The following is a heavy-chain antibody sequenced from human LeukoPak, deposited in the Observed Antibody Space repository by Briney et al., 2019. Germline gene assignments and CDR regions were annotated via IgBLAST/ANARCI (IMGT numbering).Heavy chain of an antibody. CDR2: IRYDGSNK. CDR3: AKVSRGYCSSTSCYLDY. D-gene: IGHD2-2*01. Sequence: GGTLRLSCAASGLTFSSYGMHWVRQAPGKGLERVAFIRYDGSNKYYADSVKGRFTISRDNSKNTLYLQMNSLRAEDTAVYYCAKVSRGYCSSTSCYLDYGSQGTLVTVSS. CDR1: GLTFSSYG. V-gene: IGHV3-30*02. J-gene: IGHJ4*02.